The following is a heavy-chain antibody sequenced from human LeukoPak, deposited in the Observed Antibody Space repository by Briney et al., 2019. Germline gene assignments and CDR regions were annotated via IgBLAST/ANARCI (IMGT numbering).Heavy chain of an antibody. CDR2: INSDGSST. CDR3: ARDGGIAARKGLPDY. J-gene: IGHJ4*02. V-gene: IGHV3-74*01. Sequence: GGSLRLSCAASGFTFSSYAMSWVRQAPGKGLVWVSRINSDGSSTSYADSVKGRFTISRDNAKNTLYLQMNSLRAEDTAVYYCARDGGIAARKGLPDYWGQGTLVTVSS. D-gene: IGHD6-6*01. CDR1: GFTFSSYA.